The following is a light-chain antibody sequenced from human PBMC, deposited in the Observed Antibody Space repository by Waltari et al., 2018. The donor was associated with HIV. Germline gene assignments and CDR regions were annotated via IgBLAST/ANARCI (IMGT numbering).Light chain of an antibody. J-gene: IGLJ3*02. CDR3: RAWDSNTVV. CDR2: QDN. V-gene: IGLV3-1*01. CDR1: TLGEKY. Sequence: SYVLTQPPSLSVSPGQTPSTTRSGDTLGEKYAFWYQQKSGQSPVLVMYQDNKRPSGVPERFSGSNSGNTATLTISGTQAMDEADYYCRAWDSNTVVFGGGTKLTVL.